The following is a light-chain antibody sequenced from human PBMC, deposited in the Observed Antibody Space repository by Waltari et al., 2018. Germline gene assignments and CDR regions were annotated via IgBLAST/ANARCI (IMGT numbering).Light chain of an antibody. Sequence: QSPSPLSMSVGDRVTITCRASQNINKWLAWYQQKPGTAPKLLIFQATSLQVGVPSRFSGSGSGTEFSLTIVSLQPDDFATYFCQQYHAYPWTFGQGTKVEMK. CDR3: QQYHAYPWT. J-gene: IGKJ1*01. CDR1: QNINKW. CDR2: QAT. V-gene: IGKV1-5*03.